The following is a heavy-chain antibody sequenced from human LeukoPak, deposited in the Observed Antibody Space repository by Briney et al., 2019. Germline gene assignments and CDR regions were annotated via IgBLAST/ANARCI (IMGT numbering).Heavy chain of an antibody. CDR1: GGSISSSSYY. Sequence: SETLSLTCTVSGGSISSSSYYWGWIRQPPGKGLEWIGSIYYSGSTYYNPSLKSRVTISVDTSKNQFSLKLSSVTAADTAVYYCARVTIAAAGRWFDPWGQGTLVTVSS. V-gene: IGHV4-39*07. D-gene: IGHD6-13*01. J-gene: IGHJ5*02. CDR2: IYYSGST. CDR3: ARVTIAAAGRWFDP.